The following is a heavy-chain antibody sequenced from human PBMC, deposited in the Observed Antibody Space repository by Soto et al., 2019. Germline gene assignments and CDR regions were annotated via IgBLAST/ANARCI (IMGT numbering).Heavy chain of an antibody. Sequence: GGSLRLSCAVFGFTSSDYPMYWVRQAPGKGLEWVAIVSHDGNNKWYADFVKGRFTISRDNVKNTLYLQMNSLRAEDTAVYYCVRCWGTGDGSNLGYNWLDPWGQGTLVTVSS. CDR1: GFTSSDYP. V-gene: IGHV3-30-3*01. CDR2: VSHDGNNK. CDR3: VRCWGTGDGSNLGYNWLDP. D-gene: IGHD1-1*01. J-gene: IGHJ5*02.